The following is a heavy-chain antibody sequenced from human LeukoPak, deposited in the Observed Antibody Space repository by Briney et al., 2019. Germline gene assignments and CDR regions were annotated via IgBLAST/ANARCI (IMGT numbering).Heavy chain of an antibody. CDR3: ARRGDILTGFPFDY. CDR1: GGSISTDY. V-gene: IGHV4-59*08. Sequence: SETLSLTCAFSGGSISTDYWSWVRQPPGKGLQWIGYIYYSGSTYYNPSLKSRVTISVVTSKNQFSLKLRSVTAADTAVYYCARRGDILTGFPFDYWGQGTLVTVSS. CDR2: IYYSGST. D-gene: IGHD3-9*01. J-gene: IGHJ4*02.